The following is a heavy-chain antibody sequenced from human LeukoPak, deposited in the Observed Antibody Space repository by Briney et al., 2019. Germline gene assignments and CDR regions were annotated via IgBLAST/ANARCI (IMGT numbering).Heavy chain of an antibody. CDR3: ASHRDPPSDYGSGSYRSGFDP. D-gene: IGHD3-10*01. CDR2: INHSGST. V-gene: IGHV4-34*01. Sequence: PSETLSLTCAVYGGSFSDYYWSWIRQPPGKGLEWIGEINHSGSTNYNPSLKSRVTISVDTSRNQFSLKLSSVTAADPAVFYCASHRDPPSDYGSGSYRSGFDPSGQGSLVTGSS. J-gene: IGHJ5*02. CDR1: GGSFSDYY.